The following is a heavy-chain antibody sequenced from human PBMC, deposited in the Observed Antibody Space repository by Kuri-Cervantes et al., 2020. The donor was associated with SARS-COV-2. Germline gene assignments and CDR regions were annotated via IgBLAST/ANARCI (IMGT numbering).Heavy chain of an antibody. CDR3: AKTVEGSSDPWDAFDI. V-gene: IGHV1-18*01. CDR2: ISAYNGNT. CDR1: GYTFTSYG. D-gene: IGHD6-6*01. Sequence: ASVKVSCKASGYTFTSYGISWVRQAPGQGLEWMGWISAYNGNTNYAQKFQGRVTITRNTSISTAYMELSSLRSEDTAVYYCAKTVEGSSDPWDAFDIWGQGTMVTVSS. J-gene: IGHJ3*02.